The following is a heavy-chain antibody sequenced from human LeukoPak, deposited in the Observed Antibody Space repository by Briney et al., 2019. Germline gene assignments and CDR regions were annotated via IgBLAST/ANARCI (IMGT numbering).Heavy chain of an antibody. CDR2: INPNSGDT. Sequence: ASVMVSCKASGYTFTGYSIYWVRQAPGQGLEWMGWINPNSGDTNFAQMFQDRVTLTRDTSISTAYMELTNLRRDDTAVYYCARPNGDYYNWFDPWGQGTLVTVSS. D-gene: IGHD4-17*01. V-gene: IGHV1-2*02. CDR1: GYTFTGYS. J-gene: IGHJ5*02. CDR3: ARPNGDYYNWFDP.